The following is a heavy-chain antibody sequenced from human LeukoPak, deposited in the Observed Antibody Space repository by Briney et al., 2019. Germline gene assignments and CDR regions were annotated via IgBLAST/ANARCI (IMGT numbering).Heavy chain of an antibody. CDR3: AREVFMVQGTYYYMDV. CDR1: GGSISSGSYY. J-gene: IGHJ6*03. Sequence: PSETLSLTCTVSGGSISSGSYYWSWSRQPPGKGLEWIGYIYYSGSTNYSPSLKSRVTISVDTSKNQFSLKLSSVTAADTAVYYCAREVFMVQGTYYYMDVWGKGTTVTISS. CDR2: IYYSGST. V-gene: IGHV4-61*01. D-gene: IGHD3-10*01.